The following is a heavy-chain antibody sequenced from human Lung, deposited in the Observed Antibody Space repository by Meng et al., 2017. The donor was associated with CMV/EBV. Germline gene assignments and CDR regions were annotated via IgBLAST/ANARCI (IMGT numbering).Heavy chain of an antibody. Sequence: GSLRLSCTVSGGSISSYYWSWIRQPPGKGLEWIGYIYYSGSTNYNPSLKSRVTISVDTSKNQFSLKLSSVTAADTAVYYCARGGYYDFWSGYSYYYYYGMDVWGQGXTVTVSS. J-gene: IGHJ6*02. CDR1: GGSISSYY. CDR2: IYYSGST. V-gene: IGHV4-59*01. CDR3: ARGGYYDFWSGYSYYYYYGMDV. D-gene: IGHD3-3*01.